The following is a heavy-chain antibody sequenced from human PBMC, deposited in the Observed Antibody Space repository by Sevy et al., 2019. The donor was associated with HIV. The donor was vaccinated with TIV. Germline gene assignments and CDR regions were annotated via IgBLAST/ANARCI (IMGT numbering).Heavy chain of an antibody. Sequence: GGSLRLSCAASGFTFSSYAMHWVRQAPGKGLEWVAVISYDGSNKYYADSVKGRFTISRDNSKNRLYLQMNGLRAEDTAVYYWARDPTGYSYGYVTLFSYYYYGMDVWGQGTTVTVSS. J-gene: IGHJ6*02. V-gene: IGHV3-30*04. D-gene: IGHD5-18*01. CDR3: ARDPTGYSYGYVTLFSYYYYGMDV. CDR2: ISYDGSNK. CDR1: GFTFSSYA.